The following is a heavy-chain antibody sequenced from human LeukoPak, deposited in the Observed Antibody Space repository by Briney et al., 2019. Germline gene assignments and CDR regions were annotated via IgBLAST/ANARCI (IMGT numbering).Heavy chain of an antibody. CDR1: GFTFDDYG. CDR2: INWNGGST. J-gene: IGHJ1*01. CDR3: ARPRFGELSRAYFQH. D-gene: IGHD3-10*01. V-gene: IGHV3-20*04. Sequence: TGGSLRLSCAASGFTFDDYGMSWVRQAPGKGLEWVSGINWNGGSTGYADSVKGRFTISRDNAKNSLYLQMNSLRAEDTAFYYCARPRFGELSRAYFQHWGQGTLVTVSS.